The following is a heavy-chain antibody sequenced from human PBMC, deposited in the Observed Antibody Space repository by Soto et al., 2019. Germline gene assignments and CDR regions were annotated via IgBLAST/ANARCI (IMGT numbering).Heavy chain of an antibody. J-gene: IGHJ6*02. Sequence: QVQLVQSGGEVKKPGASVKLSCTASGYTFTSYGISWVRQAPGQGLEWMGWISAYNGKTNYAQNVQGRVTMTTDTTTRKAYMDRRSLRSDDTAVYYWARGGDVNYYHGMDVWGQGTTVTVSS. V-gene: IGHV1-18*01. D-gene: IGHD5-12*01. CDR2: ISAYNGKT. CDR1: GYTFTSYG. CDR3: ARGGDVNYYHGMDV.